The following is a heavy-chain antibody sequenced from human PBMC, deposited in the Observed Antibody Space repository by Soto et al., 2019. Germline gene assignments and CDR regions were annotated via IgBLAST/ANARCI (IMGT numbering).Heavy chain of an antibody. J-gene: IGHJ6*02. CDR3: ARRGYSSSWYYYYYYGMDV. D-gene: IGHD6-13*01. V-gene: IGHV1-8*02. CDR1: GGTFSSYT. CDR2: MNPNSGNT. Sequence: ASVKVSCKASGGTFSSYTISWVRQDPGQRLEWMGWMNPNSGNTGYAQKFQGRVTMTRNTSISTAYMELSSLRSEDTAVYYCARRGYSSSWYYYYYYGMDVWGQGTTVTVSS.